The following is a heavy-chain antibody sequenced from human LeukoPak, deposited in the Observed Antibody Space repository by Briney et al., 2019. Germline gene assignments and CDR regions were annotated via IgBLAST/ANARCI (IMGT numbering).Heavy chain of an antibody. CDR2: IYYSGST. J-gene: IGHJ4*02. CDR1: GGSISSYY. D-gene: IGHD3-22*01. Sequence: PSETLSLTCTVSGGSISSYYWSWIRQPPGKGLEWIGYIYYSGSTNYNPSLKSRVTISVDTSKNQFSLKLSSVTAADTAVYYCARSGYDSSGYYSGAPYYFDYWGQGTLVTVSS. V-gene: IGHV4-59*01. CDR3: ARSGYDSSGYYSGAPYYFDY.